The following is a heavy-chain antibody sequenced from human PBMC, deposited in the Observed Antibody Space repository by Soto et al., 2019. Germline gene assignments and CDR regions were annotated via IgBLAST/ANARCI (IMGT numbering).Heavy chain of an antibody. CDR1: GFTFSSYV. CDR3: AKDRGRYCSGGSCYLFDC. D-gene: IGHD2-15*01. J-gene: IGHJ4*02. Sequence: QVQLVESGGGVVQPGRSLRLSCAASGFTFSSYVMHWVRQAPGKGLEGVAVISYDGNSEYYADSVKGRFTISRDNSKNTLYLQMNSLRAEDTAVYYCAKDRGRYCSGGSCYLFDCWGQGTLVTVSS. CDR2: ISYDGNSE. V-gene: IGHV3-30*18.